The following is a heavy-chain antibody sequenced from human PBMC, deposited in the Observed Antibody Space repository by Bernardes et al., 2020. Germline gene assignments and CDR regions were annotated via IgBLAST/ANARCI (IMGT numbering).Heavy chain of an antibody. Sequence: TLSLTCTVSGGSISSYYWSWIRQPPGKGLDWIGFIYSSGSTDYNPSLKSRVTISLDTSKSQFSLKLNSVTAADTAIYYCARTDSSGWNFFDYWGQGTLVTVSS. CDR3: ARTDSSGWNFFDY. CDR1: GGSISSYY. V-gene: IGHV4-4*08. CDR2: IYSSGST. D-gene: IGHD6-19*01. J-gene: IGHJ4*02.